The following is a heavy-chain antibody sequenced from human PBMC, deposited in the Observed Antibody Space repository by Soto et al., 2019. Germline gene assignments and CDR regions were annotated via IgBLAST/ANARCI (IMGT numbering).Heavy chain of an antibody. CDR1: GFTFSDYY. CDR2: ISSSGSTI. D-gene: IGHD3-16*02. J-gene: IGHJ4*02. CDR3: ARASYDYIWGSYRNSHLDY. Sequence: GGSLRLSCAASGFTFSDYYMSWIRQAPGKGLEWVSYISSSGSTIYYADSVKGRFTISRDNAKNSLYLQMNSLRAEDTAVYYCARASYDYIWGSYRNSHLDYWGQGTLVTVSS. V-gene: IGHV3-11*01.